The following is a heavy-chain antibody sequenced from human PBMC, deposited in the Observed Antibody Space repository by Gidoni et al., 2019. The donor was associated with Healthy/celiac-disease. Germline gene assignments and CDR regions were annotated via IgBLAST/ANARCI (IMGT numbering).Heavy chain of an antibody. CDR1: GFTFSSYA. CDR2: ISGSGGST. J-gene: IGHJ3*02. CDR3: AKDYTSGYYYDGNDAFDI. D-gene: IGHD3-22*01. Sequence: EVQLVESGGGLVQPGGSLRLSCAASGFTFSSYAMSWVRQAPGKGLEWVSAISGSGGSTYYADSVKGRFTISRDNSKNTLYLQMNSLRAEDTAVYYCAKDYTSGYYYDGNDAFDIWGQGTMVTVSS. V-gene: IGHV3-23*04.